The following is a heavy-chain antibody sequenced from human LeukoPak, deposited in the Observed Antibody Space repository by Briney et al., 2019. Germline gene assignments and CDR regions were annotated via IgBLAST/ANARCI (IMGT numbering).Heavy chain of an antibody. CDR3: ARGRRVPAAMGNWFDP. V-gene: IGHV3-7*01. Sequence: PGGSLRLSCAASGFTFSNYWMSWVRQAPGKGLEWVANIKQDGSEKYYVDSVKGRFTISRDNAKNSLYLQMNSLRAEDTAVYYCARGRRVPAAMGNWFDPWGQGTLVTVSS. D-gene: IGHD2-2*01. J-gene: IGHJ5*02. CDR2: IKQDGSEK. CDR1: GFTFSNYW.